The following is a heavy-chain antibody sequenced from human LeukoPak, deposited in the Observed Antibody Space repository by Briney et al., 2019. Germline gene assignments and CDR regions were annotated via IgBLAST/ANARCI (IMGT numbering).Heavy chain of an antibody. CDR1: GGSMSSYY. V-gene: IGHV4-59*01. D-gene: IGHD3-9*01. CDR2: VYYRGTT. CDR3: AREAYYDVLTGYNNYYYMDV. Sequence: SETLSLTCTVSGGSMSSYYWSWIRQSPGKGLEWIGYVYYRGTTSYNPSLKSRVTISVDTSKNQFSLKLSSVTPADTAVYYCAREAYYDVLTGYNNYYYMDVWGQGTTVTVPS. J-gene: IGHJ6*03.